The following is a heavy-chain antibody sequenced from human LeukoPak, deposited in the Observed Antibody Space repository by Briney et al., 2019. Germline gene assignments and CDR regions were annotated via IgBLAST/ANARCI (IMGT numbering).Heavy chain of an antibody. CDR1: GFTFSSYG. CDR2: ISYDGSNK. Sequence: GGSLRLSCAASGFTFSSYGMHWVRQAPGKGLEWVAVISYDGSNKYYADSVKGRFTISRDNSKNTLYLQMNSLRAEDTAVYYCAKAGPLLYYYDSSGHYPFDYWGQGTLVTVSS. CDR3: AKAGPLLYYYDSSGHYPFDY. V-gene: IGHV3-30*18. J-gene: IGHJ4*02. D-gene: IGHD3-22*01.